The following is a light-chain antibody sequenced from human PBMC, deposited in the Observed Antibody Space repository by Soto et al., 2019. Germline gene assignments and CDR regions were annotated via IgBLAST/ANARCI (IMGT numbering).Light chain of an antibody. CDR1: QTIARY. CDR3: QQYDNLPT. Sequence: DIQMTQSPSPLSASVGDRIIITCRASQTIARYINWFQQKSGQPPKLLVYAASTLRHGVPSRFSGSGSGTDFTFTISSLQPEDIATYYCQQYDNLPTFGQGTKVEIK. J-gene: IGKJ1*01. CDR2: AAS. V-gene: IGKV1-33*01.